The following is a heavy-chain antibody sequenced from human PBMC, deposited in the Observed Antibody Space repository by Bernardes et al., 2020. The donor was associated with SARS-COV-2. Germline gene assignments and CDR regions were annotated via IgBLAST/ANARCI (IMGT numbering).Heavy chain of an antibody. J-gene: IGHJ3*01. V-gene: IGHV3-43*01. CDR3: ATERQSLTVFGVGHDACDF. D-gene: IGHD3-3*01. Sequence: GGSLRLSCAASGFTFEDYTMYWVRQVPGKGLEWVSLVSWDGSTTNYADSVKGRFIISRDSSRNTVHLQMDSLRKEDTALYYCATERQSLTVFGVGHDACDFWGQGTMVTVSS. CDR1: GFTFEDYT. CDR2: VSWDGSTT.